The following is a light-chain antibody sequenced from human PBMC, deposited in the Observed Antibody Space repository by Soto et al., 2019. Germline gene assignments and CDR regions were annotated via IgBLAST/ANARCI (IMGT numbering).Light chain of an antibody. CDR2: SAS. CDR3: QQSYGTPIT. Sequence: DIPVTQSPPSLSAAVGDRVTISCRASQTIVTYLNWYQHKPGKAPKLLVYSASTLQSGVPSRFRGSVSGTDFTLTISSLQPDDFATDYCQQSYGTPITFGQGTRLEIK. V-gene: IGKV1-39*01. J-gene: IGKJ5*01. CDR1: QTIVTY.